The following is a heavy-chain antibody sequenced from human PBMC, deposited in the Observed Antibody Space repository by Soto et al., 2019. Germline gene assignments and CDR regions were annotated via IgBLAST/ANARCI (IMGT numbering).Heavy chain of an antibody. V-gene: IGHV4-61*01. CDR2: MSHSGGT. J-gene: IGHJ3*02. CDR3: ARVERGTATTVVDAFEI. CDR1: GGSVNSGNYY. Sequence: TSETLSLTCAVFGGSVNSGNYYWGWIRQPPGKGLEWIGEMSHSGGTHFNPSLKSRVTISVDTSKNQFSLKMSSVTAADTALYYCARVERGTATTVVDAFEIWGPGTMVTVSS. D-gene: IGHD1-1*01.